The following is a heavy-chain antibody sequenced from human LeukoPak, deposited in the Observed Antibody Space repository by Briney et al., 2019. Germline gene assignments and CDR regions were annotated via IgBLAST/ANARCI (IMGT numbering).Heavy chain of an antibody. V-gene: IGHV4-59*08. CDR2: IYYSRST. J-gene: IGHJ4*02. Sequence: PSETLSLTCTVSGGSISSYYWSWIRQPPGKGLEWIGYIYYSRSTNYNPSLKSRLTISVDVSKNQFSLKLSSVTATDTAVYYCASLSTVTQGYFDSWGQGTLVTISS. CDR1: GGSISSYY. D-gene: IGHD4-17*01. CDR3: ASLSTVTQGYFDS.